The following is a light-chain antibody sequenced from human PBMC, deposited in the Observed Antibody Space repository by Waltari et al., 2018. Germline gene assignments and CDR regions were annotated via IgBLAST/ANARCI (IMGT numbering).Light chain of an antibody. J-gene: IGKJ5*01. CDR1: QSVTDY. V-gene: IGKV1-39*01. Sequence: DIQMTQSPSSLSASVGDRVTIPCRASQSVTDYLNWYQQKPGKAPKLLIYEASRLHSGVPARFSGSQSGTDFTLTISCLQPEDFATYYCQQSDTNPIAFGQGTRLEIK. CDR3: QQSDTNPIA. CDR2: EAS.